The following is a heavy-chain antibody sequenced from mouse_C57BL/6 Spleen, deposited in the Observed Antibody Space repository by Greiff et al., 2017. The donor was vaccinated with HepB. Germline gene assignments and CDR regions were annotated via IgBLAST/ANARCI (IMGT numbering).Heavy chain of an antibody. Sequence: EVQLVESEGGLVQPGSSMKLSCTASGFTFSDYYMAWVRQVPEKGLEWVANINYDGSSTYYLDSLKSRFIISRDNAKNILYLQMSSLKSEDTATYYCARGSGLRPFDYWGQGTTLTVSS. CDR3: ARGSGLRPFDY. J-gene: IGHJ2*01. CDR1: GFTFSDYY. D-gene: IGHD2-4*01. CDR2: INYDGSST. V-gene: IGHV5-16*01.